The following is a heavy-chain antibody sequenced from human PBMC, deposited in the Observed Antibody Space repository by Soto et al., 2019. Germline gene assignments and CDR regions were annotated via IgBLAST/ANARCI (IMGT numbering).Heavy chain of an antibody. CDR3: ARLPWADYGGIFDP. Sequence: SQPQRLRWAVFGGSSIDVGCRRIWNRQPPGKGLEWIGKNHHSGSTNYNPSLKSRVTISVDTSKNQFSLKLSSVTAADTAVYYCARLPWADYGGIFDPWGQGTLVTVSS. D-gene: IGHD4-17*01. V-gene: IGHV4-30-2*02. CDR1: GGSSIDVGCR. J-gene: IGHJ5*02. CDR2: NHHSGST.